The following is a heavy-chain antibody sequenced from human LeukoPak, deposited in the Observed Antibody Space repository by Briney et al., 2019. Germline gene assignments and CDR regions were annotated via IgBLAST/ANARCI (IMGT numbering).Heavy chain of an antibody. J-gene: IGHJ4*02. Sequence: PSETLSLTCAVYGGSFSGYYWSWIRQPPGKGLEWIGEINYNGKTNYNPSLKSRVTISVDTSKNQFSLKLSSVTAADTAVYYCARGYYDYVWGSYHYFDYWGQGTLVTVSS. CDR1: GGSFSGYY. CDR3: ARGYYDYVWGSYHYFDY. V-gene: IGHV4-34*01. CDR2: INYNGKT. D-gene: IGHD3-16*02.